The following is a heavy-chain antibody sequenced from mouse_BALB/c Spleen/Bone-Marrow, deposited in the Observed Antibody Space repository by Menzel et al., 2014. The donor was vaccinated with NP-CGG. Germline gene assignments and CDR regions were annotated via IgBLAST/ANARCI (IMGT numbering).Heavy chain of an antibody. CDR1: GYAFTDYL. Sequence: VQLQQSGAELVRPGTSVKVSCKAPGYAFTDYLMEWLKQRPGQGLEWIGVINPGNGSTNYNEKFKDKATLTADKSSSTAYMQLSSLTSDDSAVYFCARYDGYFDYWGKAPFSQSPQ. CDR3: ARYDGYFDY. V-gene: IGHV1-54*01. D-gene: IGHD2-3*01. CDR2: INPGNGST. J-gene: IGHJ2*01.